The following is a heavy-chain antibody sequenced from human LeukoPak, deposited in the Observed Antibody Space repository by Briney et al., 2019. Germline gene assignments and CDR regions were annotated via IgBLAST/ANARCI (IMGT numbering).Heavy chain of an antibody. J-gene: IGHJ5*02. CDR3: ARVVSSFPGNWFDP. V-gene: IGHV6-1*01. CDR2: PYYRSKWYN. Sequence: QTLSLTCAISGDRPSSNSAAWNWIRQSPSRGLEWLVRPYYRSKWYNDYAVSSKCRITINTATSKNQLSWKLNSVTPQDTAVYYCARVVSSFPGNWFDPWGQGTLVTVS. D-gene: IGHD2-15*01. CDR1: GDRPSSNSAA.